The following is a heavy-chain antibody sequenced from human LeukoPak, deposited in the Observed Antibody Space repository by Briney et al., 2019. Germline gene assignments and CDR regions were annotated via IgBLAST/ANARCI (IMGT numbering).Heavy chain of an antibody. V-gene: IGHV3-74*01. Sequence: GSLLLSCAASGFTFRSYWMQWVRPAPGKGVEWVSSFIRDGSFTNYADSVKGRFTLSRDNAKNTLYLQMSSLRAEDTAVYFCVRDGDDFNFDYWGQGSLVTVSS. CDR2: FIRDGSFT. CDR1: GFTFRSYW. CDR3: VRDGDDFNFDY. J-gene: IGHJ4*02. D-gene: IGHD5-24*01.